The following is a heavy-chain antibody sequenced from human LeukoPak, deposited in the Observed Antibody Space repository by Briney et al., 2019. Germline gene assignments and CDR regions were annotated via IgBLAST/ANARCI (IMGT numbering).Heavy chain of an antibody. CDR1: GITFSSHA. J-gene: IGHJ4*02. D-gene: IGHD3-10*01. CDR2: ISGSGGTT. CDR3: AKHPSHHITMVRVDY. V-gene: IGHV3-23*01. Sequence: PGGSLRLSCAASGITFSSHAMSWVRQAPGMGLEWVSAISGSGGTTYYADSVKGRFTISRDNSQNTLSLQMNTLRAEDTAVYYCAKHPSHHITMVRVDYWGQGTLVTVSS.